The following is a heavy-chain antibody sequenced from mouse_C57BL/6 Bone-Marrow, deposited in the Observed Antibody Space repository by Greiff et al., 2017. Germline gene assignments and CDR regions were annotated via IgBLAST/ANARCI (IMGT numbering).Heavy chain of an antibody. J-gene: IGHJ2*01. CDR2: IDPEIGDT. Sequence: VQLQQSVAELVRPGASVKLSCTASGFNIKNTYIHWVKQRPEQGLEWIGWIDPEIGDTEYASKFQGKATITSDTSSNTAYLQLSSLTSEDTAVYYCSSFDGNYFDFWGQGTPLTVAS. D-gene: IGHD2-3*01. V-gene: IGHV14-4*01. CDR1: GFNIKNTY. CDR3: SSFDGNYFDF.